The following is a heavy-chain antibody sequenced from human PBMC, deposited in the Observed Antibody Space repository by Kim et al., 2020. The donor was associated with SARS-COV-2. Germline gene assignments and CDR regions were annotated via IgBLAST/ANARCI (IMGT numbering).Heavy chain of an antibody. J-gene: IGHJ3*02. CDR1: GYTFTSYA. CDR2: INAGNGNT. CDR3: ARATYYDILTGYYTAEVAFDI. D-gene: IGHD3-9*01. V-gene: IGHV1-3*01. Sequence: ASVKVSCKASGYTFTSYAMHWVRQAPGQRLEWMGWINAGNGNTKYSQKFQGRVTITRDTSASTAYMELSSLRSEDTAVYYCARATYYDILTGYYTAEVAFDIWGQGTMVTVSS.